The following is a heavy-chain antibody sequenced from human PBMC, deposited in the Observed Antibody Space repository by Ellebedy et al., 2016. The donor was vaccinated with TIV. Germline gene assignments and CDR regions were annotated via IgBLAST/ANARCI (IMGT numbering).Heavy chain of an antibody. CDR3: ARTDPWQPIDD. D-gene: IGHD2-21*02. CDR1: GGSVSSTRYY. V-gene: IGHV4-39*01. Sequence: MPSETLSLTCSVPGGSVSSTRYYWAWIRQPPGKGLEYIGSVYYSGSPYYNPSFKSRVTLSADTSKNLFPLNLRTVTAADTAVYYCARTDPWQPIDDWGQGILVSVSS. J-gene: IGHJ4*02. CDR2: VYYSGSP.